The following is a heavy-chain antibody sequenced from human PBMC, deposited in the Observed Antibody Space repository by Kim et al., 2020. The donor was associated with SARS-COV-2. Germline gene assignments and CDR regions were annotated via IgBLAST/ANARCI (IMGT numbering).Heavy chain of an antibody. Sequence: GGSLRLSCAVSGFTFSSYWMTWVRQAPGKGLEWVANIKQDGNQKYYVDSVKGRFTISRDNAKNSLYLQMNSWRAEDTAVYYCARDGDLYSSGKEAFDIWG. J-gene: IGHJ3*02. CDR3: ARDGDLYSSGKEAFDI. D-gene: IGHD6-19*01. CDR2: IKQDGNQK. CDR1: GFTFSSYW. V-gene: IGHV3-7*01.